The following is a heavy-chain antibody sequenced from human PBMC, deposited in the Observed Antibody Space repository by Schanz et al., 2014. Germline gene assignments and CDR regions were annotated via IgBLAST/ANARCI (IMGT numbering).Heavy chain of an antibody. CDR2: LFYGGSK. V-gene: IGHV4-39*01. Sequence: QLQMQTSGPGLVRPWETLSLTCTVSGGSISDSGAYWGWFRQTPGKGLEWIANLFYGGSKYYNPSLESGATRSVDASNNQYPLRLGPVTAADTGVYYCARHNRVWFGKEGCWGQGTLVTVSS. CDR1: GGSISDSGAY. CDR3: ARHNRVWFGKEGC. D-gene: IGHD3-10*01. J-gene: IGHJ4*02.